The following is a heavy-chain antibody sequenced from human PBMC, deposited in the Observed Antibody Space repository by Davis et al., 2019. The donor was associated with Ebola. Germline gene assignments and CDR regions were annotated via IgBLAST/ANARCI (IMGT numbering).Heavy chain of an antibody. J-gene: IGHJ4*02. V-gene: IGHV4-39*01. CDR1: GGSISSSSYY. CDR2: IYHSGST. Sequence: MPGGSLRLSCTVSGGSISSSSYYWGWIRQPPGKGLEWIGSIYHSGSTNYNPSLKSRVTISVDKSKNQFSLKLSSVTAADTAVYYCARHGGLAVAGNFDYWGQGTLVTVSS. CDR3: ARHGGLAVAGNFDY. D-gene: IGHD6-19*01.